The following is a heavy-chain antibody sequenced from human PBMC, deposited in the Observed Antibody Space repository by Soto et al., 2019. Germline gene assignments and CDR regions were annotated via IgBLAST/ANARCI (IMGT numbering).Heavy chain of an antibody. CDR3: ARCLDYYDSSGYNYYYYGMDV. D-gene: IGHD3-22*01. CDR2: IWYDGSNK. V-gene: IGHV3-33*01. J-gene: IGHJ6*02. Sequence: VAVIWYDGSNKYYADSVKGRFTISRDNSKNTLYLQMNSLRAEDTAVYYCARCLDYYDSSGYNYYYYGMDVWGQGTTVTVSS.